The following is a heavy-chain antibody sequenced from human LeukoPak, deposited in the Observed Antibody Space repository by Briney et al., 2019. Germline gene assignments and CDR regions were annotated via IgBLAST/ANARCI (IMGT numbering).Heavy chain of an antibody. V-gene: IGHV4-39*07. CDR2: IYYSGST. Sequence: SETLSLTCTVSGGSISSSSYYWGWIRQPPGKGLEWIGSIYYSGSTYYNPSLKSRVTISVDTSKNQLSLKLKSVTAADTAVYYCARVLAASGWYLFDYWGQGTLVTVSS. CDR1: GGSISSSSYY. CDR3: ARVLAASGWYLFDY. J-gene: IGHJ4*02. D-gene: IGHD6-19*01.